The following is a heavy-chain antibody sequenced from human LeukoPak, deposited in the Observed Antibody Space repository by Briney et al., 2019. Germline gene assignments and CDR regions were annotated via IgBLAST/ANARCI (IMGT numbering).Heavy chain of an antibody. CDR2: IIPIFGTA. CDR3: AREHGRLLDY. CDR1: GGTFNGYA. V-gene: IGHV1-69*05. D-gene: IGHD1-26*01. J-gene: IGHJ4*02. Sequence: SVKVSCKASGGTFNGYAISWVRQAPGQGLEWMGGIIPIFGTANYAQKFQGRVTITTDESTSTAYMELSSLRSEDTAVYYCAREHGRLLDYWGQGTLVTVSS.